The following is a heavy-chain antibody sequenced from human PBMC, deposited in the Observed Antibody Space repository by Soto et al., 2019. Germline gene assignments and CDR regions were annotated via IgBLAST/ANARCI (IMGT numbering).Heavy chain of an antibody. CDR2: IDPSDSYT. Sequence: PGESLKISCKGSGYSFTSYWISWVRQMPGKGLEWMGRIDPSDSYTNYSPSFQGHVTISADKSISTAYLQWSSLKASDTAMYYCARLGGLYGDYYYGMDVWGQGTTVTVSS. CDR3: ARLGGLYGDYYYGMDV. J-gene: IGHJ6*02. V-gene: IGHV5-10-1*01. D-gene: IGHD4-17*01. CDR1: GYSFTSYW.